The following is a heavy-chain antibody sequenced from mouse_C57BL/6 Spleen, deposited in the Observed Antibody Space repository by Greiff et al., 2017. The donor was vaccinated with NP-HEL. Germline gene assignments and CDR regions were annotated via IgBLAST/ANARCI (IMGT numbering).Heavy chain of an antibody. CDR1: GFTFSDYY. Sequence: EVQWVESEGGLVQPGSSMKLSCTASGFTFSDYYMAWVRQVPEKGLEWVANINYDGSSTYYLDTVKSRFIISRANAKNILYLQMSRLKSEDTATYYRAMDMQGKYASSYCYFDDWGTGTPVTVSA. J-gene: IGHJ1*03. CDR3: AMDMQGKYASSYCYFDD. V-gene: IGHV5-16*01. CDR2: INYDGSST. D-gene: IGHD1-1*01.